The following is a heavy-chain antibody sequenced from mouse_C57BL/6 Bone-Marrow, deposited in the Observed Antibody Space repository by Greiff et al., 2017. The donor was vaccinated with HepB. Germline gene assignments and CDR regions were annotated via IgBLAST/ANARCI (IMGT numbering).Heavy chain of an antibody. CDR1: GFTFSSYA. D-gene: IGHD6-1*01. CDR2: ISDGGSYT. Sequence: EVQLVESGGGLVKPGGSLKLSCAASGFTFSSYAMSWVRQTPEKRLEWVATISDGGSYTYYPDNVKGRFTISRDNAKNNLYLQMSHLKSEDTAMYYCARAGNSGPHVGYFDVWGTGTTVTVSS. CDR3: ARAGNSGPHVGYFDV. V-gene: IGHV5-4*01. J-gene: IGHJ1*03.